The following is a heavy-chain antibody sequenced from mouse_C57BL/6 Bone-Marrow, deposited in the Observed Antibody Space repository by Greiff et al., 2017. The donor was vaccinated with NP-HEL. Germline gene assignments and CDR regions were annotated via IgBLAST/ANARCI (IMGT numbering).Heavy chain of an antibody. V-gene: IGHV1-81*01. D-gene: IGHD4-1*01. CDR3: AIPNWSFDY. Sequence: QVQLQQSGAELARPGASVKLSCKASGYTFTSYGISWVKQGTGQGLEGIGEIYPRSGNTYSNEKFKGKATSTADKYSSTAYMELRSLTSEDSAVYFCAIPNWSFDYWGQGTTLTVSS. CDR2: IYPRSGNT. CDR1: GYTFTSYG. J-gene: IGHJ2*01.